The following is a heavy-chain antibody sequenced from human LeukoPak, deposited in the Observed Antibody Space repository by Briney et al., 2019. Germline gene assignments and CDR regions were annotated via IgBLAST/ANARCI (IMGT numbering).Heavy chain of an antibody. CDR3: ALSIVGAIESNY. Sequence: GASVKVSCKASGYTFTGYYMHWVRQAPGQGLEWMGWISAYNGNTNYAQKPQGRVTMTTDTSTSTAYMELRSLRSDDTAVYYCALSIVGAIESNYWGQGTLVTVSS. CDR2: ISAYNGNT. J-gene: IGHJ4*02. CDR1: GYTFTGYY. V-gene: IGHV1-18*04. D-gene: IGHD1-26*01.